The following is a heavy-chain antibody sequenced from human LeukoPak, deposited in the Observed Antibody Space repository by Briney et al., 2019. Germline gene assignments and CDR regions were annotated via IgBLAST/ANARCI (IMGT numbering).Heavy chain of an antibody. CDR1: GGSISSGGYY. Sequence: PSETLSLTCTISGGSISSGGYYWSWIRQHPGKDLEWIGYISYIGSTYYNPSLKSRFTISVDTSRNQFSLKVNSVTAADTAVYYCARANWNQRVFDYWGQGTLVTVSS. V-gene: IGHV4-31*03. CDR3: ARANWNQRVFDY. D-gene: IGHD1-1*01. J-gene: IGHJ4*02. CDR2: ISYIGST.